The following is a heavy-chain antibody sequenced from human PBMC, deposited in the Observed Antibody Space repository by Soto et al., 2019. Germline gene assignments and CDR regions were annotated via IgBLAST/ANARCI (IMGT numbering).Heavy chain of an antibody. Sequence: QVQLVQSGTEVKKPGSSVKVSCKASGSSFSTHAISWVRQAPGQGLEWMGGIIPLFGTTNYAQTFQGRVTITADEATTTAYMELSSLKSEDTAVYFCGRVTYGGSGRFDSWGQGTLVTVSS. J-gene: IGHJ4*02. D-gene: IGHD3-10*01. CDR1: GSSFSTHA. V-gene: IGHV1-69*01. CDR2: IIPLFGTT. CDR3: GRVTYGGSGRFDS.